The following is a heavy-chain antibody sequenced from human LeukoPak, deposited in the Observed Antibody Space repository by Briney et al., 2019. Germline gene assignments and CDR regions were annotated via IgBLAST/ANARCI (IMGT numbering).Heavy chain of an antibody. CDR3: ARGGGYESLDY. J-gene: IGHJ4*02. V-gene: IGHV3-23*01. Sequence: PGGTLRLSCAASGFTFSSYGMSWVRQAPGKGLEWVSAISGSGGSTYYADSVKGRFTISRDNSKNTLYLQMNSLRAEDTAVYYCARGGGYESLDYWGQGTLVTVSS. D-gene: IGHD5-12*01. CDR2: ISGSGGST. CDR1: GFTFSSYG.